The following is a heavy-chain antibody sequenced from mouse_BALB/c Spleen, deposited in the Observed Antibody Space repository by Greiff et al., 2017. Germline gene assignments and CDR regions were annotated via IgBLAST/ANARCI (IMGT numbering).Heavy chain of an antibody. CDR2: ISSAGST. D-gene: IGHD1-2*01. CDR1: GFTFSSYA. Sequence: EVMLVESGGGLVKPGGSLKLSCAASGFTFSSYAMSWVRQTPEKRLEWVASISSAGSTYYPDSVKGRFTISRDNARNILYLQMIRLRSEDTAMYYCAREGTTARNWYFDVWGAGTTVTVSS. J-gene: IGHJ1*01. CDR3: AREGTTARNWYFDV. V-gene: IGHV5-6-5*01.